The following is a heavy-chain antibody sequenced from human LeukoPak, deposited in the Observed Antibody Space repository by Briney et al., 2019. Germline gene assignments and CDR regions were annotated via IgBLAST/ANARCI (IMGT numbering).Heavy chain of an antibody. D-gene: IGHD3-16*01. Sequence: PGGSLRLSCSASGFSFSDYDMNWVRQAPGKGLEWVSSISGRSSHIYYGDSVKGRFAISRDNAKNSLFLQMNSLGAEDTAVYYCGRAFPPLRTSSAGDLWGQGILVTVSS. V-gene: IGHV3-21*01. CDR2: ISGRSSHI. J-gene: IGHJ4*02. CDR3: GRAFPPLRTSSAGDL. CDR1: GFSFSDYD.